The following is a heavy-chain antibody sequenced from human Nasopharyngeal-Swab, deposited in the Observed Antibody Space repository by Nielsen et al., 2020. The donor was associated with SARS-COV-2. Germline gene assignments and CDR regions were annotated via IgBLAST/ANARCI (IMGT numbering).Heavy chain of an antibody. CDR1: GYTFTSYY. J-gene: IGHJ6*02. Sequence: ASVKVSCKASGYTFTSYYMHWVRQAPGQGLEWMGIINPSGGSTSYAQKFQGRVTMTRDTSTSTVYMELSSLRSEDTAVYYCARDEVGTGYWTGYGMDVWGLGTTVTVSS. CDR3: ARDEVGTGYWTGYGMDV. V-gene: IGHV1-46*01. CDR2: INPSGGST. D-gene: IGHD3/OR15-3a*01.